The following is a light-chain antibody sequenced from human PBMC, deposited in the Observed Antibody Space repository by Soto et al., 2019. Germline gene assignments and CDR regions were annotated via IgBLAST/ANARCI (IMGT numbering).Light chain of an antibody. Sequence: DTQMTQSPSTLSASVGDRVTITCRASQSISSWLAWYQHKPGKAPKLLIYKASSLESGVPSRFSGSGSGTAFTLTISSLQTDDFATYYCQQYNGFPFTFGPGTKVDIK. CDR2: KAS. CDR3: QQYNGFPFT. CDR1: QSISSW. J-gene: IGKJ3*01. V-gene: IGKV1-5*03.